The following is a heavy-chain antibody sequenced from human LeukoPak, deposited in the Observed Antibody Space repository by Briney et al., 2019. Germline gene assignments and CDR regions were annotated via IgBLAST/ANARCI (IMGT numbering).Heavy chain of an antibody. CDR1: GFSFSSYP. J-gene: IGHJ4*02. Sequence: GGSLRLSCVASGFSFSSYPMHWVRQAPWKGLEWVSHINSDTNITPYTASVSGRFTISRDNAKNSLYLHVNSLRDEDTAVYYCAKAPEPYCGGDCYLDYWGQGTLVTVSS. CDR2: INSDTNIT. D-gene: IGHD2-21*02. CDR3: AKAPEPYCGGDCYLDY. V-gene: IGHV3-48*02.